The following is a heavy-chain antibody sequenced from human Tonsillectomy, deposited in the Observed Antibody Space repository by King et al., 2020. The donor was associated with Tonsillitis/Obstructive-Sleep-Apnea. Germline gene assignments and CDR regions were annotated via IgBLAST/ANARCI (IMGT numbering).Heavy chain of an antibody. V-gene: IGHV3-7*01. Sequence: QLVEXGGGLVQPGGSLRXSCAAXGFTISNYWMSWVRQAPGRXLEWVANIXQGGGEKYYVDSVXGRXTIXXDNAKNSLYRQMDSLRAGETAVYYCARXNTGXYGXXWGXXXXVTXSS. CDR2: IXQGGGEK. CDR1: GFTISNYW. J-gene: IGHJ1*01. CDR3: ARXNTGXYGXX. D-gene: IGHD6-19*01.